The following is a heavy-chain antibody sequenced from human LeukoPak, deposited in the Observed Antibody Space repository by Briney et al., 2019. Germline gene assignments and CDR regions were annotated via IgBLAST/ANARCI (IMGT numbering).Heavy chain of an antibody. CDR3: ASTGSSGSTTTDY. CDR1: GYTFTSYY. J-gene: IGHJ4*02. V-gene: IGHV7-4-1*02. D-gene: IGHD6-19*01. CDR2: INTNTGNP. Sequence: ASVKASCKASGYTFTSYYMHWVRQAPGQGLEWMGWINTNTGNPTYAQGFTGRFVFSLDTSVSTAYLQISSLKAEDTAVYYCASTGSSGSTTTDYWGQGTLVTVSS.